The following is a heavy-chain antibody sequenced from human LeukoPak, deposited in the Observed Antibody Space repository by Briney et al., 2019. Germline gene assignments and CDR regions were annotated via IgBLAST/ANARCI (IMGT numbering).Heavy chain of an antibody. CDR1: GFTFSSYW. CDR2: IKQDGSEK. D-gene: IGHD3-9*01. CDR3: ARDVYDILTGYQYYFDY. Sequence: GGSLRLSCAASGFTFSSYWMSWVRQAPGKGLEWVANIKQDGSEKYYVDSVKGRFTISRGNAKNSLYLQMNSLRAEDTAVYYCARDVYDILTGYQYYFDYWGQGTLVTVSS. V-gene: IGHV3-7*03. J-gene: IGHJ4*02.